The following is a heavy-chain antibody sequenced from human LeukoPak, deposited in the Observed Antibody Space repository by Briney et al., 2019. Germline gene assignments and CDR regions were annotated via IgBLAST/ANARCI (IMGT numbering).Heavy chain of an antibody. Sequence: GGSLRLSCAASGFTFSDYYMSWIRQAPGKGLEWVSYISSTSSYTNYADSVKGRFTISGDNAKNSLYLQMNSLRAEDTAVYYCARSNRGVIQLPDYWGQGTLVTVSS. CDR3: ARSNRGVIQLPDY. CDR1: GFTFSDYY. D-gene: IGHD5-18*01. V-gene: IGHV3-11*03. J-gene: IGHJ4*02. CDR2: ISSTSSYT.